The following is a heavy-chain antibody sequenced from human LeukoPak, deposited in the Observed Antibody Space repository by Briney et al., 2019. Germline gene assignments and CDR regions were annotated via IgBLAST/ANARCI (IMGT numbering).Heavy chain of an antibody. Sequence: SETLSLTCSVSGGSISSYYWSWIRQPPGKGLEWIGYIYYSGSANYNPSLKSRVTISVDTSKNQFSLKLSSVTAADTAVYYCARDLSPNWYFDLWGRGTLVTVSS. CDR3: ARDLSPNWYFDL. J-gene: IGHJ2*01. CDR1: GGSISSYY. CDR2: IYYSGSA. V-gene: IGHV4-59*01.